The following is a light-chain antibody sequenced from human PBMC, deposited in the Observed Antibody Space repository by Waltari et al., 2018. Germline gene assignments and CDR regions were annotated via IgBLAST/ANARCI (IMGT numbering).Light chain of an antibody. CDR2: ASS. CDR1: QSVITY. Sequence: DIQMTQSPSSLSASVGDRVTITCRASQSVITYLNWYQQDPGKAPKLLIYASSSLQSWVPSRFSGRGSGTDFPLASSNLQPGDFATYYCQQSYNNPRTFGPGTKVNIK. J-gene: IGKJ3*01. CDR3: QQSYNNPRT. V-gene: IGKV1-39*01.